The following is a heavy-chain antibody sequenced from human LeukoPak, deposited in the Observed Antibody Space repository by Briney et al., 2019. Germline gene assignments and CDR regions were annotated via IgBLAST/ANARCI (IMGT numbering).Heavy chain of an antibody. J-gene: IGHJ4*02. CDR3: AKDVFLYSLDY. Sequence: GGSLRLSCAASGFTFSSYGMHWVRQAPGKGLEWVAVISYDGSNKYYADSVKDRFTISRDNSKNTLYLQMNSLRAEDTAVYYCAKDVFLYSLDYWGQGTLVTVSS. CDR1: GFTFSSYG. D-gene: IGHD2-15*01. V-gene: IGHV3-30*18. CDR2: ISYDGSNK.